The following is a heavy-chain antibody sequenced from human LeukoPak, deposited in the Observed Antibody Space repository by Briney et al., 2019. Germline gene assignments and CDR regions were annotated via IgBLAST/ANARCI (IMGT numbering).Heavy chain of an antibody. CDR2: IYTSGST. Sequence: PSETLSLTCTVSGGSISSYYWSWIRQPAGKGLEWIGRIYTSGSTNYNPSLKSRVTMSVDTSKNQFSLKLSSVTAADPAVYYCARVYYDFWSGSEHDAFDIWGQGRMVTVSS. CDR3: ARVYYDFWSGSEHDAFDI. D-gene: IGHD3-3*01. CDR1: GGSISSYY. J-gene: IGHJ3*02. V-gene: IGHV4-4*07.